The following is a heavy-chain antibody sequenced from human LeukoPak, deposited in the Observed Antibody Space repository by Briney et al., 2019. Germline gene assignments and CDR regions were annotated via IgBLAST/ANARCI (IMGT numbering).Heavy chain of an antibody. V-gene: IGHV4-38-2*01. CDR2: IYHRGGT. Sequence: SETLSLTCAVSGYSISSGYYWGWIRQPPGKGLEWIGNIYHRGGTNYNPSLESRVTILVDTSKNHFSLKLSSVTAADTAVYYCARMCSGSSCPFDRWGQGTLVTVSS. CDR1: GYSISSGYY. D-gene: IGHD2-2*01. CDR3: ARMCSGSSCPFDR. J-gene: IGHJ4*02.